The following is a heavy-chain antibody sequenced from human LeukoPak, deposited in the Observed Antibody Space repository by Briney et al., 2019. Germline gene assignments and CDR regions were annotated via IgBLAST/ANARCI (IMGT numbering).Heavy chain of an antibody. J-gene: IGHJ4*02. CDR3: ARVGGDYSVDY. CDR1: GFTFSSYA. V-gene: IGHV3-64*01. CDR2: ISSNGGST. Sequence: GGSLRLSCAASGFTFSSYAMHWVRKAPGKGLEYVSAISSNGGSTYYANSVKGRFTISRDNSKNTLYLQMGSLRAEDMAVYYCARVGGDYSVDYWGQGTLVTVSS. D-gene: IGHD4-17*01.